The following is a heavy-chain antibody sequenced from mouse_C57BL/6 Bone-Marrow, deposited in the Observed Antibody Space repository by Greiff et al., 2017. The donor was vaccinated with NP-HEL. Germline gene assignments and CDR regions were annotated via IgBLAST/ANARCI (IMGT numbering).Heavy chain of an antibody. J-gene: IGHJ4*01. CDR3: ANYGNYETAYAMDY. CDR1: GYTFTDYY. V-gene: IGHV1-26*01. Sequence: EVQLQQSGPELVKPGASVKISCKASGYTFTDYYMNWVKQSHGKSLEWIGDINPNNGGTSYNQKFKGKATLTVDKSSSTAYMELRSLTSEDSAVYYCANYGNYETAYAMDYWGQGTSVTVSS. CDR2: INPNNGGT. D-gene: IGHD2-1*01.